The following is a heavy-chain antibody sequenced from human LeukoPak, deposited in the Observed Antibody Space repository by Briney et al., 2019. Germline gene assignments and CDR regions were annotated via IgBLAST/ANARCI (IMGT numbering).Heavy chain of an antibody. Sequence: SETLSLTCTVSGGSISSHCWSWIRQPPGKGLEWIGEINHSGSTNYNPSLKSRVTISVDTSKNQFSLKLSSVTAADTAVYYCARAVAAAGQFDYWGQGTLVTVSS. CDR1: GGSISSHC. CDR3: ARAVAAAGQFDY. V-gene: IGHV4-34*01. D-gene: IGHD6-13*01. J-gene: IGHJ4*02. CDR2: INHSGST.